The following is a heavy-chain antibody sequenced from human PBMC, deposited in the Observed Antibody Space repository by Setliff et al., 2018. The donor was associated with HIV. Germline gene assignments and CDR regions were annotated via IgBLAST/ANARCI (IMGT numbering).Heavy chain of an antibody. CDR2: ISVYSGNV. D-gene: IGHD3-10*02. CDR1: GYTFTSYG. J-gene: IGHJ1*01. CDR3: ARDYVDGAEYFQP. Sequence: VSCKASGYTFTSYGISWVRQAPGRGLEWMGWISVYSGNVEYAQKFQARVTLTTDTSTTTAYMELRSLRSDDTAMYFCARDYVDGAEYFQPWGQGTLVTVSS. V-gene: IGHV1-18*01.